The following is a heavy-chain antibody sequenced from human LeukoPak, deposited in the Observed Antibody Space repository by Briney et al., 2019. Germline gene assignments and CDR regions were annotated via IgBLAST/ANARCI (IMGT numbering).Heavy chain of an antibody. CDR2: IGGAGINT. Sequence: TGGSLRLSYTPSGFKFFSYAMGWVRQAPGKGLEWVSAIGGAGINTYYADSVKGRFTISRDNSKNTLYLQMNSLRAEDTAVYYCAKDRSWSLHYGLDVWGQGTTVTVSS. V-gene: IGHV3-23*01. CDR1: GFKFFSYA. J-gene: IGHJ6*02. D-gene: IGHD6-13*01. CDR3: AKDRSWSLHYGLDV.